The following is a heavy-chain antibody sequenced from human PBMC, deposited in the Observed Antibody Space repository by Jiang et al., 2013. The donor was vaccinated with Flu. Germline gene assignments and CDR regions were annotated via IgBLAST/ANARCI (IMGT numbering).Heavy chain of an antibody. CDR2: ISLYNGNT. CDR1: GYTFTSHG. CDR3: ARVSGGAPVYYFDY. D-gene: IGHD2-8*02. V-gene: IGHV1-18*01. J-gene: IGHJ4*02. Sequence: VKVSCKTSGYTFTSHGINWVRQAPGQGLEWMGWISLYNGNTNYPQKFQGRVTLTTDTSTSTAYMELRSLRSDDTAVYYCARVSGGAPVYYFDYWGQGALVTVSS.